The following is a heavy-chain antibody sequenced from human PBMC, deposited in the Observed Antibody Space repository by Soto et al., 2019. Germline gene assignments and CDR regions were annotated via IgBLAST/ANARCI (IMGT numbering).Heavy chain of an antibody. CDR2: IKSKTDGGTT. D-gene: IGHD4-17*01. J-gene: IGHJ4*02. Sequence: EVQLVESGGGLVKPGGSLRLSCAASGFTFSNAWMSWVRQAPGKGLEWVGRIKSKTDGGTTDYAAPVKGRFTISRDDSKNTLYLQMNSLKRGDTAVYYCTTDAVTTGVGFFDYWGQGTLVTVSS. CDR3: TTDAVTTGVGFFDY. V-gene: IGHV3-15*01. CDR1: GFTFSNAW.